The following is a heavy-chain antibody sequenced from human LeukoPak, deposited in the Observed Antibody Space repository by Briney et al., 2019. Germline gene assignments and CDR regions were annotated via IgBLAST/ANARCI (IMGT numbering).Heavy chain of an antibody. D-gene: IGHD5-12*01. Sequence: GGSLRLSCAASGFTFSSYAMTWVRQAPGKGLEWVSTISGNGCSTYYADSLKGRFTISRDNTKNILYLQMNSLSAEDTAVYFCAIDGVPYDAYGDFWGQGTLVTVSS. V-gene: IGHV3-23*01. CDR1: GFTFSSYA. J-gene: IGHJ4*02. CDR2: ISGNGCST. CDR3: AIDGVPYDAYGDF.